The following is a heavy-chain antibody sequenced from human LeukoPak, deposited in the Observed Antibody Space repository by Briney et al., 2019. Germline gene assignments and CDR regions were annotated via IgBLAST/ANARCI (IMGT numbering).Heavy chain of an antibody. CDR2: MNPNSGNT. J-gene: IGHJ6*02. CDR3: ARGPRGQTQYYYYGMDV. D-gene: IGHD3-16*01. Sequence: GASVKVSCKASGYTFTSYDNNWVRQATGQGLEWMGWMNPNSGNTGYAQKFQGRVTMTRNTSISTAYMELSSLRSEDTAVYYCARGPRGQTQYYYYGMDVWGQGTTVTVSS. CDR1: GYTFTSYD. V-gene: IGHV1-8*01.